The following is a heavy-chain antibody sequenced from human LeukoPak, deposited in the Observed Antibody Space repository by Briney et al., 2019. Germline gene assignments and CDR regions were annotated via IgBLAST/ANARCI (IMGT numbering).Heavy chain of an antibody. Sequence: GGSLRLSCAASGFTFSSYNMNWVRQAPGKGLEWVSYITSSSSTIYYADSVKGRFTISRDNAKNSLYLQMNSLRAEDTAVYYCARDSGSGGNCYAYWGQGTLVSVSS. CDR1: GFTFSSYN. CDR2: ITSSSSTI. CDR3: ARDSGSGGNCYAY. D-gene: IGHD2-15*01. J-gene: IGHJ4*02. V-gene: IGHV3-48*04.